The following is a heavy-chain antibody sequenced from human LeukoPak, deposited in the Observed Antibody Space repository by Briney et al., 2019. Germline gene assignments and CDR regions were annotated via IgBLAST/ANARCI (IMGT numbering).Heavy chain of an antibody. CDR2: IPYRGSDS. J-gene: IGHJ4*02. CDR3: AKDRHGHYALDY. V-gene: IGHV3-30*02. CDR1: GFTFSTSG. D-gene: IGHD4-17*01. Sequence: PGGSLRLSCAASGFTFSTSGMHWVRQAPGKGLEWVAFIPYRGSDSNYAASVKGRLTISRDNSKNTVYLQMNSLRLEDTAVYYCAKDRHGHYALDYCGQGTLVTVSS.